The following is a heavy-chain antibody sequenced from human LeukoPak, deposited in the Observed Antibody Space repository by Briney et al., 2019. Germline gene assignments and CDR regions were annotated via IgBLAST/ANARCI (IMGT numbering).Heavy chain of an antibody. D-gene: IGHD1-1*01. V-gene: IGHV3-23*01. CDR1: GFAFSSYA. CDR3: ANQRLERRNY. CDR2: ISGSGGST. Sequence: GGSLRLSCAASGFAFSSYAMSWVRQAPGKGLEWVSAISGSGGSTYYADSVKGRFTISRDKSKNTLYLQMNSLRAEDTAVYYCANQRLERRNYWGQGTLVTVSS. J-gene: IGHJ4*02.